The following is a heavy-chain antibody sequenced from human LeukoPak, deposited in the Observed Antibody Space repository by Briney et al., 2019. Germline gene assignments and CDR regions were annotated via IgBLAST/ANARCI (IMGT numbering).Heavy chain of an antibody. Sequence: GGSLRLSCAASGFSLGTYWMSWVRQVAGKGLEWVANIKPDGSEKYYVDSVKGRFTISRDNAKNSLYLQMNSLRAEDTAVYYCATPIVPRTIAAAEYYFDYWGQGTLVTVSS. CDR2: IKPDGSEK. J-gene: IGHJ4*02. CDR3: ATPIVPRTIAAAEYYFDY. V-gene: IGHV3-7*01. CDR1: GFSLGTYW. D-gene: IGHD6-13*01.